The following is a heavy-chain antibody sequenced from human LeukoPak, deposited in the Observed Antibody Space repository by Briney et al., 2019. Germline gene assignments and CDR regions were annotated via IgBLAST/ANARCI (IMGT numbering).Heavy chain of an antibody. Sequence: GASVKVSCKVSGYTLTELSMHWVRQAPGKGLEWMGGFDPEDGETIYAQKFQGRVTMTEDTSTDTAYMELSSLRSEDTAVYYCATDGDYYDGSGYSWFDPWGQGTLVTVSS. CDR1: GYTLTELS. J-gene: IGHJ5*02. CDR3: ATDGDYYDGSGYSWFDP. D-gene: IGHD3-22*01. CDR2: FDPEDGET. V-gene: IGHV1-24*01.